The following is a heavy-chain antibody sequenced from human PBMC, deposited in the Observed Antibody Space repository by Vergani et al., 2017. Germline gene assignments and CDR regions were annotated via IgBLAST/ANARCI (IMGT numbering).Heavy chain of an antibody. J-gene: IGHJ3*01. CDR1: GGSITYGAFY. CDR3: ARDGMSPAEIDPKNAFHV. D-gene: IGHD1-14*01. Sequence: QLQLQESGPGLVKPSETLSLTCTVSGGSITYGAFYWGWIRQPPGKGLEWLGTIDRTGRTHLSPSLKSRLTISVDTTKNQFSLRLTSATAADTAVYFCARDGMSPAEIDPKNAFHVWGQGTRVSV. V-gene: IGHV4-39*07. CDR2: IDRTGRT.